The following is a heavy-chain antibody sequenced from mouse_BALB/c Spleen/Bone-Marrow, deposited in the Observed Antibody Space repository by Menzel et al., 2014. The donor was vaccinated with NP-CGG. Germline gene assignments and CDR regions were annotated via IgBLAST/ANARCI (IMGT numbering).Heavy chain of an antibody. CDR3: ASYYDGVMDY. V-gene: IGHV1-85*01. CDR1: GYTFTSYD. J-gene: IGHJ4*01. D-gene: IGHD2-3*01. Sequence: VQLQQSGAELVKPGASVELSCKASGYTFTSYDINWERQRHEQGLERIGWIFPGDGSTKYNEKFKGKATLTTDKSSSTAYMQLSRLTSEDSAVYFCASYYDGVMDYWGQGTSVTVSS. CDR2: IFPGDGST.